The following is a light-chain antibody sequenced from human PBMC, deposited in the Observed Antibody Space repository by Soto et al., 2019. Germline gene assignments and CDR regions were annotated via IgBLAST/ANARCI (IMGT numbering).Light chain of an antibody. CDR2: KAS. CDR3: QHYNSYSEA. CDR1: QSISSW. V-gene: IGKV1-5*03. J-gene: IGKJ1*01. Sequence: DIHMTQSPSSVSASVGHRFTITCRASQSISSWLDWYQQRPGKAPKLLIHKASNLESGVPSRFRGSGSGTEFTLTISSLKPDDSATYYCQHYNSYSEAFGHGTKVDIK.